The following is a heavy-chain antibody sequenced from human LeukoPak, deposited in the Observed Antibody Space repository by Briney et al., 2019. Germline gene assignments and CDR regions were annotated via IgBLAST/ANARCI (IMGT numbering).Heavy chain of an antibody. CDR3: ATGPYSAFEM. CDR2: ITSDGGDT. CDR1: GFTFSSYA. Sequence: GGSLRLSCVASGFTFSSYAMSWVRQAPGKGLEWFSAITSDGGDTYSGDSVKGRFTISRDNSKNTLYLQMNSLRADDTALYYCATGPYSAFEMWGQGTMVTVSS. V-gene: IGHV3-23*01. D-gene: IGHD2-21*01. J-gene: IGHJ3*02.